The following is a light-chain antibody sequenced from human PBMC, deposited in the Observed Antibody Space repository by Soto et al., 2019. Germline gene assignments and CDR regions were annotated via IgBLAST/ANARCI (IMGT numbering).Light chain of an antibody. Sequence: DIEMRHSRATLSASLEDRVTNPCRASQTISSWLAWYQQKPGKAPKLLIYKTSSLDSGVPSRFSGSGSATEFTLTISSLQPDDFATYYCQQYSTYPWTFGQGSKVDI. CDR2: KTS. J-gene: IGKJ1*01. CDR1: QTISSW. CDR3: QQYSTYPWT. V-gene: IGKV1-5*03.